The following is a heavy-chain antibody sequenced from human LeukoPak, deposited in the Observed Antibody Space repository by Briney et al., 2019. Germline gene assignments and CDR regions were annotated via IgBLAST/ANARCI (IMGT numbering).Heavy chain of an antibody. Sequence: NPSETLSLTCAVYGGSFSGYYWSWIRQPPGKGLEWIGEINHSGSTNYNPSLKSRVTISVDTSKNQFSLKLSSVTAADTAVYYCARGRVTIFGVVIPYYFDYWGQGTLVTVSS. J-gene: IGHJ4*02. V-gene: IGHV4-34*01. CDR1: GGSFSGYY. CDR3: ARGRVTIFGVVIPYYFDY. CDR2: INHSGST. D-gene: IGHD3-3*01.